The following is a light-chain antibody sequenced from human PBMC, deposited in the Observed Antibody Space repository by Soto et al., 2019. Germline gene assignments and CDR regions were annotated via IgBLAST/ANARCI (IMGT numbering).Light chain of an antibody. J-gene: IGKJ3*01. CDR3: QQYDNLLFT. V-gene: IGKV3-20*01. Sequence: EVVLTQSPATLSLSPGERATLSCRASQSVSSNVAWYQQKPGQAPRLLIYGASNRATGIPDRFSGSGSGTDFTLTISRLEPEDFAAYYCQQYDNLLFTFGPGTKVDIK. CDR2: GAS. CDR1: QSVSSN.